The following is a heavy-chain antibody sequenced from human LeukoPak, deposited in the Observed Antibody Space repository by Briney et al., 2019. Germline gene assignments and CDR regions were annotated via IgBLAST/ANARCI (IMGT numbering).Heavy chain of an antibody. Sequence: GESLKISCKGSGYSFTSYWIGWVRQMPGKGLEWVGIIYPGDSDTRYSPSFQGQVTISADKSISTAYLQWSSLKASDTAMYYCARRYYGSGSYYAFDIWGQGTMVTVSS. J-gene: IGHJ3*02. CDR1: GYSFTSYW. CDR2: IYPGDSDT. D-gene: IGHD3-10*01. CDR3: ARRYYGSGSYYAFDI. V-gene: IGHV5-51*01.